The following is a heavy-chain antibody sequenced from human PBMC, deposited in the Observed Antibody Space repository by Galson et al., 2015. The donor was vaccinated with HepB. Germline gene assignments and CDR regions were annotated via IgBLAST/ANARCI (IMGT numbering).Heavy chain of an antibody. D-gene: IGHD4-17*01. CDR2: ISYDGSNK. CDR1: GFTFSSYA. V-gene: IGHV3-30*04. CDR3: AREGWPYGDYSTGAFDI. J-gene: IGHJ3*02. Sequence: SLRLSCAASGFTFSSYAMHWVRQAPGKGLEWVAVISYDGSNKYYADSVRGRFTISRDNSKNTLYLQMNSLRAEDTAVYYCAREGWPYGDYSTGAFDIWGQGTMVTVSS.